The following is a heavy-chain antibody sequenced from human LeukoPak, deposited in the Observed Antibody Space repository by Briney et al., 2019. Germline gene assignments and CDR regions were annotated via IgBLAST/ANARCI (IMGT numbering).Heavy chain of an antibody. J-gene: IGHJ4*02. CDR3: AKWRRGGWSLDY. V-gene: IGHV3-30*14. Sequence: PGGSLRLSCAASDSTFSVFTMHWVCQAPGKGLEWVAVISYDGSSQYYADSVKGRFTISRDNFKNTLYLQMNSLRAEDTAVYYCAKWRRGGWSLDYWGQGTLVTVSS. CDR1: DSTFSVFT. D-gene: IGHD6-19*01. CDR2: ISYDGSSQ.